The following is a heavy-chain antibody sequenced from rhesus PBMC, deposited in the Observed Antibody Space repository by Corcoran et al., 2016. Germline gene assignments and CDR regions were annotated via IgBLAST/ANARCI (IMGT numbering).Heavy chain of an antibody. D-gene: IGHD6-25*01. CDR1: GYSISRHS. Sequence: QVQLQESGPGLVKPSETLSLTCAVSGYSISRHSWRWIRQPPGQGLEWIGDIYGSSGSTYYNPSLKSRVTISTDTSKKQFSLKLSSVTAADTAVYYCARGYSGSWNLDYWGQGVLVTVSS. J-gene: IGHJ4*01. V-gene: IGHV4-165*01. CDR3: ARGYSGSWNLDY. CDR2: IYGSSGST.